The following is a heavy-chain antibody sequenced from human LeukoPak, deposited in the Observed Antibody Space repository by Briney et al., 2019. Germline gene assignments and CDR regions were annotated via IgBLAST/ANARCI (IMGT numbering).Heavy chain of an antibody. Sequence: PSETLSLTCTVSGGSISSGSYYWSWIRQPAGKGLEWIGRIYTSGSTNYNPSLKSRVTISVDTSKNQFSLKLSSVTAADTAVYYCAREGFHIAARSNDAFDIWGQGTMVTVSS. CDR3: AREGFHIAARSNDAFDI. CDR1: GGSISSGSYY. CDR2: IYTSGST. J-gene: IGHJ3*02. V-gene: IGHV4-61*02. D-gene: IGHD6-6*01.